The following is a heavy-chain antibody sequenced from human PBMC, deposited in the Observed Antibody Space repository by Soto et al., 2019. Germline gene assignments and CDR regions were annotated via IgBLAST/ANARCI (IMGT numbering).Heavy chain of an antibody. V-gene: IGHV4-59*01. CDR3: GSWRWEYDYDTQS. CDR1: GGSIIGYY. CDR2: IDYYGST. Sequence: TSQTLCLTCTVVGGSIIGYYGSWIRQPTEKRLEWIGYIDYYGSTNYNPSLKSRVTISVNTSKKQFSLNLGSVTAAGTASYYRGSWRWEYDYDTQSWGQRSPVTVS. J-gene: IGHJ1*01. D-gene: IGHD3-22*01.